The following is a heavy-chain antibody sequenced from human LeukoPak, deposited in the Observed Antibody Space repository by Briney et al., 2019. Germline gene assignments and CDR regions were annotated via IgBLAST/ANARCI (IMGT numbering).Heavy chain of an antibody. CDR1: GFTFSSYA. V-gene: IGHV3-7*03. J-gene: IGHJ4*02. D-gene: IGHD5-12*01. CDR2: IKEDGSEK. Sequence: GGSLRLSCAASGFTFSSYAMSWVRQAPGKGLEWVSNIKEDGSEKYYVDSVKGRFTISRDNAKNSLNLQMNSLRAEDTAVYYCAKHSYRVDSFTDYWGQGTLVTVSS. CDR3: AKHSYRVDSFTDY.